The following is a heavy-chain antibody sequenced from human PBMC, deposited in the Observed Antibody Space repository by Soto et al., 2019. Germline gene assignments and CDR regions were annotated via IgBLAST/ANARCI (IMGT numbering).Heavy chain of an antibody. CDR3: APRIAAAGPRAFDT. D-gene: IGHD6-13*01. Sequence: SVKVSCKASGGTFSSYAISWVRQAPGQGLEWMGGIIPIFGTANYAQKFQGRVTITADKSTSTAYMELSSLRSEDTAVYYCAPRIAAAGPRAFDTWRQGTMVTVSS. V-gene: IGHV1-69*06. CDR2: IIPIFGTA. J-gene: IGHJ3*02. CDR1: GGTFSSYA.